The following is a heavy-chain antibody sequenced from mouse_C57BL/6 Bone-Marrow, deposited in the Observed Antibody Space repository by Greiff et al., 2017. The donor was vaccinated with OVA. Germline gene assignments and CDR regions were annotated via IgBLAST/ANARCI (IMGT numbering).Heavy chain of an antibody. J-gene: IGHJ4*01. CDR2: IRLKSDNYAT. CDR3: TGGYYGSSYVARY. D-gene: IGHD1-1*01. Sequence: EVKLLESGGGLVQPGGSMKLSCVASGFTFSNYWMNWVRQSPEKGLEWVAQIRLKSDNYATHYAESVKGRFTISRDDSKSSVYLQMNNLRAEDTGIYYCTGGYYGSSYVARYWGQGTSVTVSS. V-gene: IGHV6-3*01. CDR1: GFTFSNYW.